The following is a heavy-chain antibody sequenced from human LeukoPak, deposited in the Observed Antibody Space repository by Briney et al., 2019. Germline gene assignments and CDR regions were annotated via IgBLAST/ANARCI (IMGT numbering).Heavy chain of an antibody. CDR1: GGSISSSSYY. CDR2: IYYSGST. D-gene: IGHD6-19*01. Sequence: PSETLSLTCTVSGGSISSSSYYWSWIRQPPGKGPEWIGYIYYSGSTNYNPSLKSRVTISVDTSKNQFSLRLSSVTAADTAVYYCARDRGAYSSGWGNGIFDYWGQGTLVTVSS. CDR3: ARDRGAYSSGWGNGIFDY. V-gene: IGHV4-61*01. J-gene: IGHJ4*02.